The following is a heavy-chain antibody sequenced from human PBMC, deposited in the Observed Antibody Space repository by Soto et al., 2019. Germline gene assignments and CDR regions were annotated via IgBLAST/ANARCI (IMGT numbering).Heavy chain of an antibody. V-gene: IGHV3-33*01. CDR2: IWYDGSKT. D-gene: IGHD1-26*01. J-gene: IGHJ4*02. Sequence: GGSLRLSCAASGFSFSGYGMDWVRQAPGKGLEWVAVIWYDGSKTYYSDSVKGRFTISRDNSKNTLYLQMNSLRAEDTAVYYCARDYQGGSLNFDSWGQGTLVTVSS. CDR1: GFSFSGYG. CDR3: ARDYQGGSLNFDS.